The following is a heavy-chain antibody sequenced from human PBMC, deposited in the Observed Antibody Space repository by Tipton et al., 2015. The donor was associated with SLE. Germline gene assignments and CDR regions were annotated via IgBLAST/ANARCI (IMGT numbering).Heavy chain of an antibody. D-gene: IGHD2-8*02. CDR2: ISSSGNTI. Sequence: SLRLSCAASGFTFSSYEINWVRQAPGKGLGWVSYISSSGNTISYADSVKGRFTISRDNAKNSLYLQMNSLRAEDTAVYYCAREDSGPLDYWGQGTLVAVSS. V-gene: IGHV3-48*03. CDR1: GFTFSSYE. CDR3: AREDSGPLDY. J-gene: IGHJ4*02.